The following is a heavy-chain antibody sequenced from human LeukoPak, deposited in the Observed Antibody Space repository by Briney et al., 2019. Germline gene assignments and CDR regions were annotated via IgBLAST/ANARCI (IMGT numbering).Heavy chain of an antibody. Sequence: GGSLRLSCAASGFTFSSYAMHWVRQAPGKGLEWVAVIYSGGRTNYADSVKGRFMMSRDNSKNTLYLQMNSLRAEDTAVYYCARDPSCSGGSCYSEGVNWFDPWGQGTLVIVSS. J-gene: IGHJ5*02. CDR1: GFTFSSYA. V-gene: IGHV3-66*01. CDR2: IYSGGRT. CDR3: ARDPSCSGGSCYSEGVNWFDP. D-gene: IGHD2-15*01.